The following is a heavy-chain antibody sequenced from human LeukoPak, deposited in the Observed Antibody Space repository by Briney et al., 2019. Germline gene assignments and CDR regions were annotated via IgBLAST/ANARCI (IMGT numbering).Heavy chain of an antibody. CDR3: ARDRLLWFGVGQELAY. V-gene: IGHV1-3*01. CDR1: GYTFTSYD. CDR2: INAGNGNT. Sequence: ASVKASCKASGYTFTSYDMHWVRQAPGQRLEWMGWINAGNGNTKYSQKFQGRVTITRDTSASTAYMELSSLRSEDTAVYYCARDRLLWFGVGQELAYWGQGTLVTVSS. D-gene: IGHD3-10*01. J-gene: IGHJ4*02.